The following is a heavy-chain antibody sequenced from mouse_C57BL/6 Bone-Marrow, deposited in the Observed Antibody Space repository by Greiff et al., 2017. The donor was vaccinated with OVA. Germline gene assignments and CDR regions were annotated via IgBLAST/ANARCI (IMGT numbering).Heavy chain of an antibody. D-gene: IGHD1-1*01. CDR1: GYAFSSYW. Sequence: VQLVESGAELVKPGASVKISCKASGYAFSSYWMNWVKQRPGKGLEWIGQIYPGDGDTNYNGKFKGKATLTADKSSSTAYMQLSSLTSEDSAVYFCAGGYYEAYWGQGTLVTVSA. J-gene: IGHJ3*01. CDR2: IYPGDGDT. CDR3: AGGYYEAY. V-gene: IGHV1-80*01.